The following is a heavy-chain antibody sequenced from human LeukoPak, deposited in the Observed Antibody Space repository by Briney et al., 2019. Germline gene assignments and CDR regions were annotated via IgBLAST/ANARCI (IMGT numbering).Heavy chain of an antibody. D-gene: IGHD3-22*01. CDR1: GGTFSSYA. CDR3: AREYYHDSSGYYEVVDY. CDR2: IIPIFGTA. V-gene: IGHV1-69*13. J-gene: IGHJ4*02. Sequence: ASVKVSCKASGGTFSSYAISWVRQATGQGLEWMGGIIPIFGTANYAQKFQGRVTITADESTSTAYMELSSLRSEDTAVYYCAREYYHDSSGYYEVVDYWGQGTLVTVSS.